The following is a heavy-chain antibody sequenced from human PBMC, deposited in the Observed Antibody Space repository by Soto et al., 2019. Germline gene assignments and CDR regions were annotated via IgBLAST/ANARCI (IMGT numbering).Heavy chain of an antibody. V-gene: IGHV4-4*02. J-gene: IGHJ5*02. Sequence: PWETLSLTCAVSGGSISSSNWWSWVRQPPGKGLEWIGEIYHSGSTNYNPSLKSRVTISVDKSKNQFSLKLSSVTAADTAVYYCATSGYLYGSGSWRSWFDPWGQGTLVTVSS. D-gene: IGHD3-10*01. CDR3: ATSGYLYGSGSWRSWFDP. CDR2: IYHSGST. CDR1: GGSISSSNW.